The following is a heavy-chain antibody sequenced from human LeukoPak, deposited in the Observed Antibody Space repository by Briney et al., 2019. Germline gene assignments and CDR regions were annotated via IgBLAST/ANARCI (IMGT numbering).Heavy chain of an antibody. Sequence: PSETLSLTCAVYGGSFSGYYWSWIRQPPGKGLEWIGEINHSGSTSYNPSLKSRVTISVDTSKNQFSLKLSPVTAADTAVYYCARGTVAVTGYYYYYYMDVWGKGTTVTVSS. CDR3: ARGTVAVTGYYYYYYMDV. D-gene: IGHD6-19*01. J-gene: IGHJ6*03. CDR2: INHSGST. V-gene: IGHV4-34*01. CDR1: GGSFSGYY.